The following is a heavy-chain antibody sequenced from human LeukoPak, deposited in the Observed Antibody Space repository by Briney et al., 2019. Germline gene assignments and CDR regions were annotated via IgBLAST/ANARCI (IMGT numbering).Heavy chain of an antibody. Sequence: GGSLRLSCAASGFTFSSYSMNWVRQAPGKGLEWVSSISSSSSYIYYADSVKGRFTISRDNAKNTLYLQMNSLRAEDTAVYYCAKEAYCSSTSCYYGPPDYWGQGTLVTVSS. CDR2: ISSSSSYI. D-gene: IGHD2-2*01. J-gene: IGHJ4*02. CDR3: AKEAYCSSTSCYYGPPDY. V-gene: IGHV3-21*04. CDR1: GFTFSSYS.